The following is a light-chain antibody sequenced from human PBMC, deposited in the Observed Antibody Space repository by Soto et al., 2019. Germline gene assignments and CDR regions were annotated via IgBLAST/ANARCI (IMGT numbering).Light chain of an antibody. CDR2: EVS. J-gene: IGLJ2*01. V-gene: IGLV2-23*02. CDR3: CSYAVSRNLV. CDR1: SGDVGNNKL. Sequence: QSALTQPASVSGSPGQSITISCTGTSGDVGNNKLVSWYQQHPGKAPKLMIYEVSKRPSGVSNRFSGSKSGNTASLTISGLQADDEADYYCCSYAVSRNLVFGGGTKLTVL.